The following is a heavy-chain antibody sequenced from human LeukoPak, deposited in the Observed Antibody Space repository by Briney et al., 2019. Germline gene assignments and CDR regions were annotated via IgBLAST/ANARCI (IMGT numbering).Heavy chain of an antibody. D-gene: IGHD5-12*01. CDR1: GYTFTNYD. CDR2: MNPNSGNT. V-gene: IGHV1-8*01. CDR3: ARGTGSWLRLTRWFDP. Sequence: GASVKVSCKASGYTFTNYDINWVRQATGQGIEWMGWMNPNSGNTDYAQKFQGRVTMTRNTSISTAYMELSSLVSEDTAVYYCARGTGSWLRLTRWFDPWGQGTLVTVSS. J-gene: IGHJ5*02.